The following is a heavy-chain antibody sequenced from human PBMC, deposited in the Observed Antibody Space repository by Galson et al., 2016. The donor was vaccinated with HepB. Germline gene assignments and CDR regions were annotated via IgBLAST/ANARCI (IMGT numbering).Heavy chain of an antibody. V-gene: IGHV1-46*01. J-gene: IGHJ4*02. CDR2: INPSSGSA. CDR1: GYTFTSYY. D-gene: IGHD3-16*01. CDR3: ARGGEGHDFIDY. Sequence: SVKVSCKASGYTFTSYYMHWVRQAPGQGLDWMGMINPSSGSANYAQKFQGRVTMTRDTSTSTVYMELSRQRSEDAAVYYCARGGEGHDFIDYWGQGTLVTVSS.